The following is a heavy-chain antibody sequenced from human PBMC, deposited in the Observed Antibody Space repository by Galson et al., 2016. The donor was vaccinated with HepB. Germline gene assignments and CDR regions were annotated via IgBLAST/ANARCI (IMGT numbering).Heavy chain of an antibody. CDR2: ISDSGGST. Sequence: SLRLSCAASGFTFSNYAMSWVRQAPGKGLEWVSGISDSGGSTYFADSVMGRFTISRDNSKNTLYLQINSLRVDDTAVYYCAKGTTLQVHFGYFDHWGQGTLVTVSS. V-gene: IGHV3-23*01. J-gene: IGHJ4*02. CDR3: AKGTTLQVHFGYFDH. D-gene: IGHD1/OR15-1a*01. CDR1: GFTFSNYA.